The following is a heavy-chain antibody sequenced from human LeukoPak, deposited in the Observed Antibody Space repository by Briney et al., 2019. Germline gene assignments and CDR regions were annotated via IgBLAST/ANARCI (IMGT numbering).Heavy chain of an antibody. V-gene: IGHV3-30*02. D-gene: IGHD4-23*01. J-gene: IGHJ3*02. CDR3: AKDRPMTTVAFDAFDI. CDR1: GFTFSSYG. Sequence: GSLRLSCAASGFTFSSYGMHWVRQAPGKGLEWVAFIRYDGSNKYYADSVKGRFTISRDNSKNTLYLQMNSLRAEDTAVYYCAKDRPMTTVAFDAFDIWGQGTMVTVSS. CDR2: IRYDGSNK.